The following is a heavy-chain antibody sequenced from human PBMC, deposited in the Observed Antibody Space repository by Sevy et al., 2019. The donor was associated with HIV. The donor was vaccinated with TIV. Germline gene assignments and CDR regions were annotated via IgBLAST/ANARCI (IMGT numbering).Heavy chain of an antibody. J-gene: IGHJ6*02. CDR1: GFTYGTHS. Sequence: GGSLRLSCAASGFTYGTHSMNWVRQAPGKGLEWVSYISGGSRTIYYAASVKGRFTISRDNAKNSLSLQMNGLRVEDTAVYYCARDGRRGYDMDVWGQGTTVTVSS. D-gene: IGHD3-10*01. CDR2: ISGGSRTI. CDR3: ARDGRRGYDMDV. V-gene: IGHV3-48*01.